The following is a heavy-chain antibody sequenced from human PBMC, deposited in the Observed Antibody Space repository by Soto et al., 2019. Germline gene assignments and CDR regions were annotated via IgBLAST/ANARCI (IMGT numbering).Heavy chain of an antibody. J-gene: IGHJ4*02. CDR1: GGSISSGGYY. D-gene: IGHD2-21*02. V-gene: IGHV4-31*03. CDR2: IYYSGST. CDR3: ARDLRLDS. Sequence: SLTCTVSGGSISSGGYYWNWIRQHPGKGLEWIAYIYYSGSTYYSPSLKSRVTVSIDTSKNQFSLILSSVTAADTAVYYCARDLRLDSWGPGTLVTVSS.